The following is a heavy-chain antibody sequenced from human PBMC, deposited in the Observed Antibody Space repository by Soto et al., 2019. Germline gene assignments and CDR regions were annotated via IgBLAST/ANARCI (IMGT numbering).Heavy chain of an antibody. CDR1: GYSFTSYW. J-gene: IGHJ6*02. Sequence: PGESLKISCQGSGYSFTSYWISWVRQMPGKGLEWMGRIDPSDSYTNYSPSFQGHVTISADKSISTAYLQWSSLKASDTAMYYCARRASVSSYSYYGMDVWGQGTTVTVSS. V-gene: IGHV5-10-1*01. CDR2: IDPSDSYT. CDR3: ARRASVSSYSYYGMDV. D-gene: IGHD2-21*01.